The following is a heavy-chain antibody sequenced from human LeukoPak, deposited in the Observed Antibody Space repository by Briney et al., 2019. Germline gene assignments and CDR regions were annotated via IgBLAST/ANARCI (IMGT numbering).Heavy chain of an antibody. V-gene: IGHV3-7*01. CDR2: IKQDGSEK. CDR1: GFTFSSYW. J-gene: IGHJ6*03. D-gene: IGHD6-13*01. CDR3: AREIAAGGSVGYYYYYMDV. Sequence: GGSLRLSCAASGFTFSSYWMRWVRQAPGKGLEWVANIKQDGSEKYYVDSVKGRFTISRDNAKNSLYLQMNSLRVEDTAVYDCAREIAAGGSVGYYYYYMDVWGKGTTVTVSS.